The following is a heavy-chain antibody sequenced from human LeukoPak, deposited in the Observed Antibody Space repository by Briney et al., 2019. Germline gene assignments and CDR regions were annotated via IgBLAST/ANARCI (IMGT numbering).Heavy chain of an antibody. CDR3: ATTRGIFFYMDF. D-gene: IGHD3-3*02. Sequence: PGRSLRLSCSGSGFAFDTNVMHWVRRAPGKGQEWVAVISHDGSNTIYTESVQGRFTISRDNSKNTVFLQMNRLRPEDTAVYYCATTRGIFFYMDFWGKGATVIVSS. CDR1: GFAFDTNV. V-gene: IGHV3-30*10. CDR2: ISHDGSNT. J-gene: IGHJ6*03.